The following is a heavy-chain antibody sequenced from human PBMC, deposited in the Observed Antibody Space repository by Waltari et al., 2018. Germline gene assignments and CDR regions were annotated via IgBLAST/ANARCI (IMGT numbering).Heavy chain of an antibody. CDR1: GGSFSGYY. CDR3: ARGLEQLAMYYFDY. CDR2: INHSGST. Sequence: QVQLQQWGAGLLKPSETLSLTCAVYGGSFSGYYWSWSRQPPGKGLEWIGEINHSGSTNYNPSLKSRVTISVDTSKNQFSLKLSSVTAADTAVYYCARGLEQLAMYYFDYWGQGTLVTVSS. J-gene: IGHJ4*02. D-gene: IGHD6-6*01. V-gene: IGHV4-34*01.